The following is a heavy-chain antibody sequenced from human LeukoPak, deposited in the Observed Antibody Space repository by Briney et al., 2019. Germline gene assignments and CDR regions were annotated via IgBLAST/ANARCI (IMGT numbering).Heavy chain of an antibody. V-gene: IGHV1-46*01. J-gene: IGHJ4*02. CDR3: ARDRPVTPGFDY. Sequence: ASVKVSSKASGYTFTSYYMHWVRQAPGQGLEWMGIIDPSGGSTSYAQKFQGRVTMTRDMSTSTVYMELSSLRSEDTAVYYCARDRPVTPGFDYWGQGTLVTVSS. CDR1: GYTFTSYY. CDR2: IDPSGGST. D-gene: IGHD2-21*02.